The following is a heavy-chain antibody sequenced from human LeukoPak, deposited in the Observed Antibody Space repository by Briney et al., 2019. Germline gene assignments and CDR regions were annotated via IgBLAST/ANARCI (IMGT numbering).Heavy chain of an antibody. J-gene: IGHJ4*02. D-gene: IGHD2-8*01. V-gene: IGHV4-39*01. Sequence: SETLSLTCTVSGGSISSSSYYWGWIRQPPGKGLVWIGSIYYSGSTYYNPSLKSRVTISVDTSKNQFSLKLSSVTAADTAVYYCATPGSVLIFAGFDYWGQGTLVTVSS. CDR1: GGSISSSSYY. CDR2: IYYSGST. CDR3: ATPGSVLIFAGFDY.